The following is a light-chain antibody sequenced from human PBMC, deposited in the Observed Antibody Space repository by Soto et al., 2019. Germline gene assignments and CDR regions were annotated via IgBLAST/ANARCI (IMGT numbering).Light chain of an antibody. V-gene: IGLV2-11*01. CDR3: CSYAGSYTYV. J-gene: IGLJ1*01. CDR2: DVS. CDR1: SSDVGGYNY. Sequence: QSVLTQPRSVSGSPGQSVTISCTGTSSDVGGYNYVSWYQQYPDRAPKVIIYDVSERPSGVPDRFSGSKSGNTASLTISGLQAEDEADYYYCSYAGSYTYVFGSGTKLTVL.